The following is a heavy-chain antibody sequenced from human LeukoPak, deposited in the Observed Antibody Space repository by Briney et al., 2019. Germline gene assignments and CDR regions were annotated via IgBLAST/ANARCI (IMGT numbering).Heavy chain of an antibody. D-gene: IGHD3-3*01. Sequence: GGSLRLSCVASGFTFSSYSMNWVRQAPGKGLEWVSYISSSSRTIYYADSVNARFTISRDNPKNSLYLQMNSLKAEDTALYYCARSYDFWSGNYYMDVWGKGTTVTVSS. CDR1: GFTFSSYS. CDR2: ISSSSRTI. V-gene: IGHV3-48*04. CDR3: ARSYDFWSGNYYMDV. J-gene: IGHJ6*03.